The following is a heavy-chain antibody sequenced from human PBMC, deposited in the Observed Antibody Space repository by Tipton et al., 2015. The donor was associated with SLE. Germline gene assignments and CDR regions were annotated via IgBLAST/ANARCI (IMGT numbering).Heavy chain of an antibody. CDR3: ARDREQWRVRGNSFDP. CDR2: IYDNGAA. Sequence: TLSLTCTVSGGSISSGHYYWSWIRQLPGKGLEWIGYIYDNGAAYYNPSLKSRVTISVDTSKNQFSLKLISVTAADTAVYYCARDREQWRVRGNSFDPWGQGTLVTVSS. J-gene: IGHJ5*02. D-gene: IGHD6-19*01. V-gene: IGHV4-31*03. CDR1: GGSISSGHYY.